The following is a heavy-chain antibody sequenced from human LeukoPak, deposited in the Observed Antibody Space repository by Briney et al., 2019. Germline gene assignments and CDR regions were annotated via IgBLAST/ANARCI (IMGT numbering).Heavy chain of an antibody. V-gene: IGHV3-21*01. CDR1: GFTFSNYN. J-gene: IGHJ4*02. CDR2: IGSSSSYI. D-gene: IGHD6-13*01. Sequence: GGSLRLSCAASGFTFSNYNMNWVRQAPGKGLEWVSSIGSSSSYIYYADSVKGRFTISRDNAKNSLYLQLNSLRAEDTAVYYCARAAATATRGDYWGQGTLVTVSS. CDR3: ARAAATATRGDY.